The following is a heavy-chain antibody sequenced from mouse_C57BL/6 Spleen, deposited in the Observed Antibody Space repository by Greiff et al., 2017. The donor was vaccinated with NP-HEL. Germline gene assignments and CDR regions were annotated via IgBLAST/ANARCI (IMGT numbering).Heavy chain of an antibody. Sequence: EVQLQQSGPELVKPGASVKISCKASGYTFTDYYMNWVKQSHGKSLEWIGDINPNNGGTSYNQKFKGKATLTVDKSSSTAYMELRSLTSEDSAVYYCARRSYGNLHFMDYWGQGTSVTVSS. CDR2: INPNNGGT. J-gene: IGHJ4*01. CDR3: ARRSYGNLHFMDY. CDR1: GYTFTDYY. D-gene: IGHD2-1*01. V-gene: IGHV1-26*01.